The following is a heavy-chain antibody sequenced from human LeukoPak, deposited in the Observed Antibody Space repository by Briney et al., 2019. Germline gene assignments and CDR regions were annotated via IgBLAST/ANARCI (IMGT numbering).Heavy chain of an antibody. CDR1: GFTFSIYN. V-gene: IGHV3-21*01. Sequence: GGSLRLSCVASGFTFSIYNMHWVRQAPGKGLEWVSSISGSGSYMYYVDSLKGRFTISRDNAKNSLYLQINSLAAEDTAVYYCATEGAVTVRAFDYWGQGTLVTVSS. CDR2: ISGSGSYM. D-gene: IGHD3-10*02. J-gene: IGHJ4*02. CDR3: ATEGAVTVRAFDY.